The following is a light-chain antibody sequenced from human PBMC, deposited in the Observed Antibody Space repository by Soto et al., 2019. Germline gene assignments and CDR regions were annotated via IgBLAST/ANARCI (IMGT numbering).Light chain of an antibody. CDR2: SAT. Sequence: VMTQFPATLSASPGERVAFSCRPSKSVKTRLAWYQQRPGQAPRLLIYSATLRAAGVPDRFTGRGSGTEFTLIISSLQSEDYGVYYCQQYNAWPPHTFGQGTRVE. J-gene: IGKJ2*01. CDR3: QQYNAWPPHT. CDR1: KSVKTR. V-gene: IGKV3D-15*01.